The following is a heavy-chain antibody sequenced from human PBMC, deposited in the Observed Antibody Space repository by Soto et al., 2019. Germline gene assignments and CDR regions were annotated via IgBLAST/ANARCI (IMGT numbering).Heavy chain of an antibody. J-gene: IGHJ4*03. CDR1: GFTFNNYG. V-gene: IGHV3-30*18. Sequence: QVQLVESGGGVVQPGRSLRLSCAASGFTFNNYGMHWVRQAPGKGLEWVAVISNDGSDKYYADSVKGRLTISRDNSKKTVYLQMNSLRAEDTAVYYCAKNQGIAAAHGIDWGQGTVVTVSS. CDR2: ISNDGSDK. D-gene: IGHD6-25*01. CDR3: AKNQGIAAAHGID.